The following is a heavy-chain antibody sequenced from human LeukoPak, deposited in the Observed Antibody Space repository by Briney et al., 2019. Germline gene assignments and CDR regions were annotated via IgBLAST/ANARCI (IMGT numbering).Heavy chain of an antibody. CDR1: GFSFSTYN. D-gene: IGHD3-3*01. V-gene: IGHV3-48*04. CDR2: ITPTSTTI. Sequence: QPGGSLRLSCAASGFSFSTYNMMWVRQAPGKGLECISYITPTSTTIHYADSVKGRFAVSRDNANSLLYLQMNSLRVEDTAVYYCARVVSGVTGGDYWGQGTLVSVSS. J-gene: IGHJ4*02. CDR3: ARVVSGVTGGDY.